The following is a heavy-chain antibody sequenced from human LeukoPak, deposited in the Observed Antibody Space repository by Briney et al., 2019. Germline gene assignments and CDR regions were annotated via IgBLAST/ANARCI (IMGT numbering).Heavy chain of an antibody. V-gene: IGHV3-23*01. CDR1: GFIFGDYA. D-gene: IGHD3-9*01. J-gene: IGHJ3*02. CDR3: ARDDDYYDILTAYAFDI. Sequence: GGSLRLSCAASGFIFGDYAMSWVRQAPGKGLEWVSDIRATSGITYYADSVKGRFTISRDNAKNTLYLQMNSLRAEDTAVYYCARDDDYYDILTAYAFDIWGQGTMVTVSS. CDR2: IRATSGIT.